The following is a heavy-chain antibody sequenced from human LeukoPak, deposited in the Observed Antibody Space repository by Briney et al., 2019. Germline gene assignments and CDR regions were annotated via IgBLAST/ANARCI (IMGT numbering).Heavy chain of an antibody. J-gene: IGHJ5*02. CDR2: ISGSGYNT. CDR1: GFTFNNYA. Sequence: PGGSLILSCAASGFTFNNYAMSWVRQAPGKGLEWVSTISGSGYNTYYADSVKGRFTISRDNSKNTLYLQMNSLRAEDTAVYYCAKTVAGTLNWFDPWGQGTLVTVSS. V-gene: IGHV3-23*01. CDR3: AKTVAGTLNWFDP. D-gene: IGHD6-19*01.